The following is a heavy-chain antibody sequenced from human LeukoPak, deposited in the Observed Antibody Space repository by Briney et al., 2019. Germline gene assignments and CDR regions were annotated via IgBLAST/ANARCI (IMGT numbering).Heavy chain of an antibody. Sequence: GGSLRLSCAASGFTFSSYAMSWIRQAPGKGLEWVSAISGSGGSTYYADSVKGRFTISRDNSKNTLYLQMNILRAENTAVYYCPPADFDYWGQGTLVTVSS. D-gene: IGHD2-15*01. J-gene: IGHJ4*02. CDR3: PPADFDY. CDR2: ISGSGGST. V-gene: IGHV3-23*01. CDR1: GFTFSSYA.